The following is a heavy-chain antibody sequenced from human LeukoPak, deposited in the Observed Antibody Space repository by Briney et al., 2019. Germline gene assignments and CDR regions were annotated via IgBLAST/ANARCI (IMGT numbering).Heavy chain of an antibody. Sequence: NPGGSLRLSCAASGFTFSNAWMSWVRQAPGKGLEWVGRIKSKTDGGTTDYAAPVKGRFTISRDDSKNTLYLQMNSLKTEDTAVYYCTTDLRYSSSWYLDYYGMDVWGKGTTVTVSS. V-gene: IGHV3-15*01. D-gene: IGHD6-13*01. CDR2: IKSKTDGGTT. J-gene: IGHJ6*04. CDR1: GFTFSNAW. CDR3: TTDLRYSSSWYLDYYGMDV.